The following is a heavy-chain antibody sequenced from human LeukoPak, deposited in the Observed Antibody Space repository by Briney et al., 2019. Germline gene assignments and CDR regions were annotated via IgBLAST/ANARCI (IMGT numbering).Heavy chain of an antibody. CDR3: AKVRRGMPFDAFDI. CDR2: ISYDGSNK. CDR1: GFTFSSYA. V-gene: IGHV3-30-3*01. Sequence: GGSLRLSCAASGFTFSSYAMHWVRQAPGKGLEWVAVISYDGSNKYYADSVKGRFTISRDNSKNTLYLQMNSLRAEDTAVYYCAKVRRGMPFDAFDIWGQGTMVTVSS. D-gene: IGHD2-2*01. J-gene: IGHJ3*02.